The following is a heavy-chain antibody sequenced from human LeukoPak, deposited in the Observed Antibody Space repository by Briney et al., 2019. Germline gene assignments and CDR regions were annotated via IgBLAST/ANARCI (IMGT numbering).Heavy chain of an antibody. J-gene: IGHJ4*02. Sequence: VASVTVSCKASGYTFTSYGISWVRQAPGQGLEWMGWISAYNGNTNYAQKLQGRVTMTTDTSTSTAYMELRSLRSDDTAVYYCARDPLGYSSGWSTYGTFDYWGQGTLVTVSS. V-gene: IGHV1-18*01. CDR2: ISAYNGNT. D-gene: IGHD6-19*01. CDR3: ARDPLGYSSGWSTYGTFDY. CDR1: GYTFTSYG.